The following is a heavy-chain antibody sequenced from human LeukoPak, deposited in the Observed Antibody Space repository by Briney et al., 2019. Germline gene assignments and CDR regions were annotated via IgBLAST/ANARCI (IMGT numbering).Heavy chain of an antibody. CDR2: ISTYNGNT. CDR3: ARVGEDHNWFDP. D-gene: IGHD3-16*01. J-gene: IGHJ5*02. CDR1: GYTFTSFG. V-gene: IGHV1-18*01. Sequence: ASVKVSCKAFGYTFTSFGLSWLRQAPGQGLEWMGWISTYNGNTNYAQKLQGRVTMTTDTSTSTAYMELRSLRSDDTAVYYCARVGEDHNWFDPWGQGTLVTVSS.